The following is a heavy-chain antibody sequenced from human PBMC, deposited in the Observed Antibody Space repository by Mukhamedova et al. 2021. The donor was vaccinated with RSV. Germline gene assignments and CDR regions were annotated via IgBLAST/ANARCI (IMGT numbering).Heavy chain of an antibody. V-gene: IGHV3-7*03. Sequence: ETRYVDSVRGHFTISRDNAKNSVYLQMNALGADDTAVYYCARHPIGDHSTDYWGQGALVTVAS. D-gene: IGHD4-17*01. J-gene: IGHJ4*02. CDR3: ARHPIGDHSTDY. CDR2: ET.